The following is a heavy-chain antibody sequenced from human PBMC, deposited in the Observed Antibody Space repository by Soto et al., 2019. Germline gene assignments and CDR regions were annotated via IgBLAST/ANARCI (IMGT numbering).Heavy chain of an antibody. D-gene: IGHD3-3*01. V-gene: IGHV4-31*02. J-gene: IGHJ4*02. Sequence: QVQLQESGPGLVKPSQTLSLTCSVSGGSITSGGYSWTWIRHQPGKALPWIGYVFDSGKTYYNPSLKGRLTISVDTAKDLFSLELSSVTAADTAVYFCGRGSGYYRNFDSWGQGTLVSVSS. CDR3: GRGSGYYRNFDS. CDR2: VFDSGKT. CDR1: GGSITSGGYS.